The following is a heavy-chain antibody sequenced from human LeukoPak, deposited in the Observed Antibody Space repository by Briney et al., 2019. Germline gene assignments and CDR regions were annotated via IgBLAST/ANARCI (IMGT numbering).Heavy chain of an antibody. CDR1: GFTFRNYY. J-gene: IGHJ3*01. CDR2: IRPDGKDK. D-gene: IGHD1-26*01. CDR3: ARDPAAPSWGVFDV. V-gene: IGHV3-7*01. Sequence: GGSLRLSCAASGFTFRNYYMAWVRQAPGKGLEWVANIRPDGKDKVYGDSVKGRFVISRDNAENSLFLQMDGLRVEDTAVYFCARDPAAPSWGVFDVWGRGTVVTVSS.